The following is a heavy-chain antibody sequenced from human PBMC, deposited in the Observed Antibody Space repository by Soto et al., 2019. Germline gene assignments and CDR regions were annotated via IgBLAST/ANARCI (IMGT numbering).Heavy chain of an antibody. J-gene: IGHJ4*02. V-gene: IGHV3-33*03. CDR3: AKGSYADFLDY. D-gene: IGHD4-17*01. CDR1: GFTFSSYG. Sequence: GGSLRLSCAASGFTFSSYGMHWVRQAPGKGLEWVAVIWYDGSNKYYADSVKGRFTISRDKSKNTLYLQMNSLRAEDTAVYYCAKGSYADFLDYWGRGTLVTVSS. CDR2: IWYDGSNK.